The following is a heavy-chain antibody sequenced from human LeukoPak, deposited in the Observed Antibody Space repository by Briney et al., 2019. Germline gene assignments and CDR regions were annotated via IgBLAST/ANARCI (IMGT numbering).Heavy chain of an antibody. CDR2: ISYDGSNK. V-gene: IGHV3-30-3*01. CDR1: GFTLSSYA. J-gene: IGHJ4*02. D-gene: IGHD6-13*01. CDR3: ARDDSSSSCSDY. Sequence: GGSLRLSCAASGFTLSSYAMHWVRQAPGKGLEWVAVISYDGSNKYYADSVKGRFTISRDNSKNTLYLQMNSLRAEDTAVYYCARDDSSSSCSDYWGQGTLVTVSS.